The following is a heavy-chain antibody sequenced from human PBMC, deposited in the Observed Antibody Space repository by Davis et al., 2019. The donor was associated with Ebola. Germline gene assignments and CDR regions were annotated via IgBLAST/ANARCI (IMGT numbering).Heavy chain of an antibody. CDR3: ARYHVLRFLEWLPRTLDY. CDR1: GFTFSSYA. D-gene: IGHD3-3*01. V-gene: IGHV3-7*01. Sequence: GESLKISCAASGFTFSSYAMHWVRQAPGKGLEWVANIKQDGSEKYYVDSVKGRFTISRDNAKNSLYLQMNSLRAEDTAVYYCARYHVLRFLEWLPRTLDYWGQGTLVTVSS. J-gene: IGHJ4*02. CDR2: IKQDGSEK.